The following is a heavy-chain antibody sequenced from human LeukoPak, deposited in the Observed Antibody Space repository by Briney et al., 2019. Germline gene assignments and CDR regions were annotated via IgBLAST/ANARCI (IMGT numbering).Heavy chain of an antibody. V-gene: IGHV3-7*01. J-gene: IGHJ4*02. CDR2: IKQDGSEK. Sequence: GGSLRLSCAGSGFTFSSYWMSWVRQAPGKGLEWVANIKQDGSEKYYVDSVKGRFTISRDNAKNSLYLQMNSLRAEDTAVYYCAGEFRRTSDYWGQGTLVTVSS. CDR1: GFTFSSYW. CDR3: AGEFRRTSDY.